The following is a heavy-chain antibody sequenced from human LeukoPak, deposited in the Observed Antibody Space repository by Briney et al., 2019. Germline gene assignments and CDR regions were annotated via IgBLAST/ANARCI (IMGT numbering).Heavy chain of an antibody. J-gene: IGHJ4*02. D-gene: IGHD3-22*01. Sequence: ASVKVSCKASGYSFTSYGISWVRQAPGQGLEWMGWISGYNGNTNCEQKVQGRVTMTTDTSTSTAYMEVRSLRSDDTAVYYCARDRWRLDDSSGYYSFTNGGQGTLVTVSS. CDR2: ISGYNGNT. CDR1: GYSFTSYG. CDR3: ARDRWRLDDSSGYYSFTN. V-gene: IGHV1-18*01.